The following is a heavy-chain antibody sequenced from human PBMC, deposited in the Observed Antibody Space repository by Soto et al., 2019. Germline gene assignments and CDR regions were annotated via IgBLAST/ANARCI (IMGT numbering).Heavy chain of an antibody. J-gene: IGHJ2*01. V-gene: IGHV3-53*02. Sequence: EVQLVETGGGLIQPGGSLRLSCAASGFTVSSNYMGWVRQAPGKGLEWVSVIYSGGSTYYADSVKGRFTISRDNSKNTLYLQMNSLRAEDTAVYYCAREGLVVTAIQVNWYFDLWGRGTLVTVSS. CDR3: AREGLVVTAIQVNWYFDL. D-gene: IGHD2-21*02. CDR1: GFTVSSNY. CDR2: IYSGGST.